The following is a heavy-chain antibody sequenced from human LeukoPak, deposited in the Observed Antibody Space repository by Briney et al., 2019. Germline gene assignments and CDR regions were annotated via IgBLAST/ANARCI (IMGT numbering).Heavy chain of an antibody. V-gene: IGHV3-48*01. D-gene: IGHD3-9*01. Sequence: WGSLRLSCAASGFTFSSYSMNWVRQAPGKGLGWVSYISSSSSTIYYADSVKGRFTISRDNAKNSLYLQMNSLRAEDTAVYYCAREGLEVRYFDWLSPSSYYYYYMDVWGKGTTVTVSS. CDR3: AREGLEVRYFDWLSPSSYYYYYMDV. J-gene: IGHJ6*03. CDR1: GFTFSSYS. CDR2: ISSSSSTI.